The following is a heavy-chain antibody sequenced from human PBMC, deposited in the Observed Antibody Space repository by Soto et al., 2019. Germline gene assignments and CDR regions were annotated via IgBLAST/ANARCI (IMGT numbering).Heavy chain of an antibody. CDR2: ISAYNGKT. D-gene: IGHD6-13*01. CDR3: ARDPGYSSSRGCYY. CDR1: GYTFTRYG. V-gene: IGHV1-18*01. Sequence: QVQLVQSGAEVKKPGASVKVSCKASGYTFTRYGISWVRQAPGQRLEWMGWISAYNGKTNYAQKLQGRVTMTTDTSTSTAYMELRSRRSDDTAVYDCARDPGYSSSRGCYYWGQGTLDTVSS. J-gene: IGHJ4*02.